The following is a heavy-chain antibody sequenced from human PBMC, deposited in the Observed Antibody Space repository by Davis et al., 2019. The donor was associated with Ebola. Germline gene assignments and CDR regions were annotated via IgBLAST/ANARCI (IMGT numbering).Heavy chain of an antibody. CDR3: ARDLPDVSMVYATYYFDY. CDR1: GGPISSSSYY. V-gene: IGHV4-39*02. J-gene: IGHJ4*02. D-gene: IGHD2-8*01. Sequence: PSETLSLTCTVSGGPISSSSYYWGWIRQPPGKGLEWIGSIYYSGSTYYNPSLKSRVTISVDTSKNQFSLKLSSVTAADTAVYYCARDLPDVSMVYATYYFDYWGQGTLVTVSS. CDR2: IYYSGST.